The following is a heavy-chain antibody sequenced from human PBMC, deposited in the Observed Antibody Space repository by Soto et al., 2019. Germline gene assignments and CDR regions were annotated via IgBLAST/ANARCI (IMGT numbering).Heavy chain of an antibody. V-gene: IGHV4-4*02. CDR1: GGSISSSNW. D-gene: IGHD3-3*01. J-gene: IGHJ6*02. Sequence: QVQLQESGPGLVKPSGTLSLTCAVSGGSISSSNWWSWVRQPPGKGLEWIGEIYHSGSTNYNPSLKSRVTISVDKSKNPFSLKLSSVTAADTAVYYCGVFWSGYYTRQYYYYGMDVWGQGTTVTVSS. CDR3: GVFWSGYYTRQYYYYGMDV. CDR2: IYHSGST.